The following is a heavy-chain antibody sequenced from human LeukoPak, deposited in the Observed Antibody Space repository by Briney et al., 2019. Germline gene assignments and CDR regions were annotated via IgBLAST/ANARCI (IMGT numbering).Heavy chain of an antibody. J-gene: IGHJ3*02. Sequence: PGGSLRLSCAASGFTFSNYDMHWVRQVIGKGLEWVSSIGAAGDTYYAGSVKGRFTISRENAKNSLYLQMNSLRAGDTAAYYCARRSTANAFDIWGQGTMVTVSS. V-gene: IGHV3-13*01. D-gene: IGHD2-8*02. CDR1: GFTFSNYD. CDR2: IGAAGDT. CDR3: ARRSTANAFDI.